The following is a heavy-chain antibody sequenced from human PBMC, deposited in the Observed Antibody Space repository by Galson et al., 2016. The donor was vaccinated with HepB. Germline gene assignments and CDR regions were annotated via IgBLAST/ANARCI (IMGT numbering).Heavy chain of an antibody. CDR1: GGTFNSYA. D-gene: IGHD5-18*01. V-gene: IGHV1-69*13. CDR2: INPILRTP. CDR3: AREDVDTPMDLTPNWFDP. Sequence: SVKVSCKASGGTFNSYAISWVRQAPGQGLEWMGGINPILRTPNYAQKFQGRVTITADESTGTTFMDLRSLRSEDTAVYYCAREDVDTPMDLTPNWFDPWGQGTLVTVSS. J-gene: IGHJ5*02.